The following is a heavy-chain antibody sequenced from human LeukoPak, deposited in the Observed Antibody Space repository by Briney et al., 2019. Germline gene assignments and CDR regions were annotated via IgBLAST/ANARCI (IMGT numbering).Heavy chain of an antibody. CDR3: ARVGFGELFDAFDI. V-gene: IGHV3-33*01. J-gene: IGHJ3*02. D-gene: IGHD3-10*01. CDR1: GFTFSSYG. CDR2: IWYDGSNK. Sequence: GRSLRLSCAASGFTFSSYGMHWVRQAPGKGLEWVAVIWYDGSNKYYANSVKGRFTISRDNSKNTLYLQMNSLRAEDTAVYYCARVGFGELFDAFDIWGQGTMVTVSS.